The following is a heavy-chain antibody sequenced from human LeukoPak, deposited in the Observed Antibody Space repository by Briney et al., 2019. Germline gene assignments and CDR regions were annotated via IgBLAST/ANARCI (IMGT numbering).Heavy chain of an antibody. Sequence: GGSLSLSCAASGFSIGPYWMTWARQVQGKGLEWVANINQDGSGKSYVDSVKGRFTISRDNAKNPLYLQMNGLRADDTAVYYCARTQLNGSRAPWGQGTLVTVSS. J-gene: IGHJ5*02. D-gene: IGHD3-10*01. V-gene: IGHV3-7*01. CDR1: GFSIGPYW. CDR2: INQDGSGK. CDR3: ARTQLNGSRAP.